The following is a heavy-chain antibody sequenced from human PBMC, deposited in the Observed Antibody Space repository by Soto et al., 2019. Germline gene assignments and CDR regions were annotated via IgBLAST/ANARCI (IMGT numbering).Heavy chain of an antibody. CDR3: ARTRITSTAATFDP. Sequence: ETLSLTCTVSGGSLSTYYWRWIRQPPGKGLEWIVYMSYSGSSNYNPSLKSRVIMSVDTSKNQVSLKLSSVTAADTAIYYCARTRITSTAATFDPWGQGTLVTVSS. V-gene: IGHV4-59*01. CDR2: MSYSGSS. J-gene: IGHJ5*02. D-gene: IGHD1-20*01. CDR1: GGSLSTYY.